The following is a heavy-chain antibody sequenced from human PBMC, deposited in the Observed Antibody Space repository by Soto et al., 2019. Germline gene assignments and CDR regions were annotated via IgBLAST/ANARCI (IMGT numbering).Heavy chain of an antibody. CDR3: ARRPDNNWFDP. Sequence: PSETLSLTCTVSGGSTSPDYWNWIRQPPGKGLEWIGYVFYSGSTNYNPSLKSRVTISIDNSKNQFSLKLSSVTAADTAVYYCARRPDNNWFDPWGQGTLVTVSS. CDR2: VFYSGST. V-gene: IGHV4-59*08. CDR1: GGSTSPDY. J-gene: IGHJ5*02.